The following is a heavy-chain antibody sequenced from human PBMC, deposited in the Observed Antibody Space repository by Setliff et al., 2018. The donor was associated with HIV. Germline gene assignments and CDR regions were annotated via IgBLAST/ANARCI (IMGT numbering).Heavy chain of an antibody. V-gene: IGHV1-2*02. D-gene: IGHD3-3*01. CDR2: VNPKFGGT. CDR3: ARDLCTHWSGYSLGF. J-gene: IGHJ4*02. Sequence: ASVKVSCKASGYTFTDYYFHWVRQAPGQGLEWMGWVNPKFGGTLYEQKFRGRVTMTRDMSINTVYLELSSLSSDDTAVYYCARDLCTHWSGYSLGFWGPGTLVTVPQ. CDR1: GYTFTDYY.